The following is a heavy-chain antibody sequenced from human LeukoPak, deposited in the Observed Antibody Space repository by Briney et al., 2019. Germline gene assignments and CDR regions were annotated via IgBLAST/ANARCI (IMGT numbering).Heavy chain of an antibody. CDR1: GFTFDDYA. J-gene: IGHJ6*02. CDR2: ISWNSGSI. Sequence: QAGGSLRLSCAASGFTFDDYAMHWVRQAPGKGLEWVSGISWNSGSIGYADSVKGRFTISRDNAKNSLYLQMNSLRAEDTALYYCAKDRSPLMSIAAPRDYYYYYGMDVWGQGTTVTVSS. CDR3: AKDRSPLMSIAAPRDYYYYYGMDV. V-gene: IGHV3-9*01. D-gene: IGHD6-6*01.